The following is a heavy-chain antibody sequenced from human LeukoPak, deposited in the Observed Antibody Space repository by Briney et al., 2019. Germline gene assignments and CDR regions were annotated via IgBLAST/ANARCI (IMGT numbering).Heavy chain of an antibody. Sequence: PSETLSLTCAVSGGSISSSSYYWDWIRQPPGKGLEWIGSIYYSGSTYYNPSLKSRVTVSVDTSKNQFSLKVTSLTAADTGVYYCARARGTEAIDYWGQGTPVTVSS. J-gene: IGHJ4*02. CDR2: IYYSGST. V-gene: IGHV4-39*07. D-gene: IGHD6-25*01. CDR3: ARARGTEAIDY. CDR1: GGSISSSSYY.